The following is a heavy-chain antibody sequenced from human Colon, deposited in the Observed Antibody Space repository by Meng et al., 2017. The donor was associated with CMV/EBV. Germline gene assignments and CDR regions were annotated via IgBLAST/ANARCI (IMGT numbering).Heavy chain of an antibody. Sequence: GESLKISCAASGFTFSDYYMSWIRQAPGKGLEWLSYISSSGSTIYYADSVKGRFTISRDNAKNSLYLQMNSLRAEDTAVYYCATLDPKLGYCSSTSCYTGDYWGQGTLVTVSS. CDR2: ISSSGSTI. CDR3: ATLDPKLGYCSSTSCYTGDY. J-gene: IGHJ4*02. CDR1: GFTFSDYY. V-gene: IGHV3-11*04. D-gene: IGHD2-2*01.